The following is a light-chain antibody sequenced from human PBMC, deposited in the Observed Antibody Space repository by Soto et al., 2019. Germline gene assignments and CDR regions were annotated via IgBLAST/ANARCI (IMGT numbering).Light chain of an antibody. CDR2: DVT. V-gene: IGLV2-23*02. CDR1: NSDFGSYFL. Sequence: QSVLTQPASVSGSPGQSITISCAKTNSDFGSYFLVSWYQHHPGKAPKLMIYDVTKRPSGVSNRFSGSRSGNTASLTISGLQADDEAAYYCSSYAGAKWVFGGGTKLTVL. CDR3: SSYAGAKWV. J-gene: IGLJ3*02.